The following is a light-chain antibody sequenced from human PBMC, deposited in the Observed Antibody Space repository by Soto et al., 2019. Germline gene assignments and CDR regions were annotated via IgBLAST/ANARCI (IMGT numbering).Light chain of an antibody. V-gene: IGLV1-40*01. CDR2: SNI. Sequence: QSVLTQPPSVSGAPGQRVSISCTVTNTNIGSGFEVNWYQLLPGTAPKLLIYSNISRPSGVPDRFSGSKSGASAFLVITGLHAEDEADYSCQSYDSSLSAWKVFGGGTKLIVL. CDR3: QSYDSSLSAWKV. J-gene: IGLJ3*02. CDR1: NTNIGSGFE.